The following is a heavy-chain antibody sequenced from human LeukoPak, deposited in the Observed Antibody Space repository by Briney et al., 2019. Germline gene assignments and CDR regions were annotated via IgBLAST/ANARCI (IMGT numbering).Heavy chain of an antibody. Sequence: PSETLSLTCTLSVGSISGYYWSWIRQPPGQGLGWIANIHSSGYPNYNPSLKSPVPIPEDTSKNQFSLKVTSVTAADTAMYYCTKREGPISGSYDYFDPWGQGTLVTVSS. CDR3: TKREGPISGSYDYFDP. CDR2: IHSSGYP. V-gene: IGHV4-4*09. CDR1: VGSISGYY. J-gene: IGHJ5*02. D-gene: IGHD1-26*01.